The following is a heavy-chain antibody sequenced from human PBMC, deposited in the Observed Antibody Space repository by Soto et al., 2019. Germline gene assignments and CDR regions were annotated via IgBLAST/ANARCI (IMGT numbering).Heavy chain of an antibody. V-gene: IGHV3-21*01. Sequence: GGSLRLSCSASGVTFRSFTMNWVRQAPGKGLEWVSTISSNSAYIYYTDALRGRFTISRDNAKNSLHLQMNSLRAEDTAVYYCTRDASRDSSARGWFDPWGPGTLVTVS. CDR1: GVTFRSFT. CDR2: ISSNSAYI. J-gene: IGHJ5*02. D-gene: IGHD6-13*01. CDR3: TRDASRDSSARGWFDP.